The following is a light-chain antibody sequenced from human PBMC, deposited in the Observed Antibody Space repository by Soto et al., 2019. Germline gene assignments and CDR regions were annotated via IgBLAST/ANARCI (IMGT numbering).Light chain of an antibody. J-gene: IGLJ1*01. CDR1: NSDVGGYNY. CDR3: SSYTGSTTLYV. V-gene: IGLV2-14*01. CDR2: DVN. Sequence: QSALTQPASVSGSPGQSITISCTGTNSDVGGYNYVSWYQQHPGKAPKLLIYDVNNRPTGVSNRFSGSKSGNTASLTISGLPAEDEADYYCSSYTGSTTLYVFGTGTKVTVL.